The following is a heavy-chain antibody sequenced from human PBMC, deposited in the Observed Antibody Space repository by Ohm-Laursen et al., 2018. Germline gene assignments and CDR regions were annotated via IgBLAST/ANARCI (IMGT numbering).Heavy chain of an antibody. CDR2: ISSSSSYI. V-gene: IGHV3-21*01. CDR1: GFTFSSYS. Sequence: SHRLSCAASGFTFSSYSMNWVRQAPGKGLEWVSSISSSSSYIYYADSVKGRFTISRDNAKNSLYLQMNSLRAEDTAVYYCARDLFSGGGMDVWGQGTTVTVSS. J-gene: IGHJ6*02. CDR3: ARDLFSGGGMDV. D-gene: IGHD2-15*01.